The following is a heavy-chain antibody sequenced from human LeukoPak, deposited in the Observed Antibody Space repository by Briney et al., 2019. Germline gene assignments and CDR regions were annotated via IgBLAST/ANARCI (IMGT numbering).Heavy chain of an antibody. Sequence: GGSLRLSCAASGFTFSSYWMSWIRQAPGKGLEWVANIKQDGSEKYYVDSVKGRFTISRDNSKNTLYLQMNSLRAEDTAVYFCAKARYSSLYYFDYWGQGTLVPVSS. CDR3: AKARYSSLYYFDY. CDR2: IKQDGSEK. D-gene: IGHD6-13*01. CDR1: GFTFSSYW. V-gene: IGHV3-7*03. J-gene: IGHJ4*02.